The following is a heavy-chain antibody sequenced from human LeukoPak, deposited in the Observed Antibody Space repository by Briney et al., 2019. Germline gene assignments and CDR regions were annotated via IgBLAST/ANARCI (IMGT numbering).Heavy chain of an antibody. CDR3: ARDLPVAGNFDS. Sequence: GASVKVSCKASGYTFTGYSVHWVRQAPGQGLEWMGWINPYSGGTNYAQNFQGRVTMTRDTSISTAYMELSRLRSDDTAVYYCARDLPVAGNFDSWGQETLVTVSS. D-gene: IGHD6-19*01. V-gene: IGHV1-2*02. J-gene: IGHJ4*02. CDR2: INPYSGGT. CDR1: GYTFTGYS.